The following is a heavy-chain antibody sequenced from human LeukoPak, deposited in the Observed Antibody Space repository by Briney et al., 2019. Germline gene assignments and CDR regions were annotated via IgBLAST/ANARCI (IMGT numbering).Heavy chain of an antibody. D-gene: IGHD3-22*01. CDR3: ARDDNSGYYSGP. Sequence: ASVKVSCKASGYTFTSYDINWVRQAPGQGLEWMGRINPSSGGTNYAQKFQGRVTMTRDTSISTAYMELSRLRSDDTAVYYCARDDNSGYYSGPWGQGTLVTVSS. J-gene: IGHJ5*02. V-gene: IGHV1-2*06. CDR1: GYTFTSYD. CDR2: INPSSGGT.